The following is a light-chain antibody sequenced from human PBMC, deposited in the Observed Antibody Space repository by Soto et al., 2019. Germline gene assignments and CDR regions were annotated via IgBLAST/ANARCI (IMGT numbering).Light chain of an antibody. CDR1: QSVSSN. J-gene: IGKJ1*01. Sequence: EIVMTQSPATLSVSPGERATLSCRASQSVSSNLAWYQQKPGQAPRLLIYGASKRATGIPARFSGSGSGTDFTLTISSLEPEYFAVYYCQQRDIWPWTFGQGTKVDIK. V-gene: IGKV3-11*01. CDR3: QQRDIWPWT. CDR2: GAS.